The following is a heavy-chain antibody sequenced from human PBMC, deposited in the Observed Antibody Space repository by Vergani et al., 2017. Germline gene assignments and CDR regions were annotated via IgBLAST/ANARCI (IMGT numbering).Heavy chain of an antibody. V-gene: IGHV6-1*01. Sequence: QVQLQQSGPGLVKPSQTLSLTCAISGDSVSSNSAAWNWIRQSPSRGLEWLGRTYYRSKWYNDYAVSVKSRITINPDTSKNQFSLQLNSVTPEDTAVCYWARLSVAAAGTYTGLYFDYWGQGTLVTVSS. D-gene: IGHD6-13*01. CDR3: ARLSVAAAGTYTGLYFDY. J-gene: IGHJ4*02. CDR2: TYYRSKWYN. CDR1: GDSVSSNSAA.